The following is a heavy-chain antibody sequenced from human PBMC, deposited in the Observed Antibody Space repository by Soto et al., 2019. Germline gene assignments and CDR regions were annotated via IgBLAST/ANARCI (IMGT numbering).Heavy chain of an antibody. D-gene: IGHD2-15*01. CDR2: IWYDGSNK. V-gene: IGHV3-33*01. CDR1: GFTFSSYG. CDR3: ASEYCSGGSCYYYGMDV. Sequence: QVQLVESGGGVVQPGRSERLSCAASGFTFSSYGMHWVRQAPGKGLEWVAVIWYDGSNKYYADSEKGRFTISRDNSKNTLYLQMNSLRAEDTAVYYCASEYCSGGSCYYYGMDVWGQGTTVTVSS. J-gene: IGHJ6*02.